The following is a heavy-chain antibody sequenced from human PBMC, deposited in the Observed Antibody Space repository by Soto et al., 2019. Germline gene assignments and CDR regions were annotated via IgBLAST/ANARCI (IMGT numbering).Heavy chain of an antibody. D-gene: IGHD5-12*01. Sequence: GGSLRLSCAASGFTFSGYAMSWVRQAPWKGLEWVSAISGSGGSTYYADSVKGRFTISRDNSKNTLYLQMNSLRAEDTAVYYCAKVNDGYNYGYFDYWGQGTLVTVSS. J-gene: IGHJ4*02. CDR1: GFTFSGYA. CDR3: AKVNDGYNYGYFDY. V-gene: IGHV3-23*01. CDR2: ISGSGGST.